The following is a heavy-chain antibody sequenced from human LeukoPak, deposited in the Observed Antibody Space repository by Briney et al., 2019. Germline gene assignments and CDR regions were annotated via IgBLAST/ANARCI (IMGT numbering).Heavy chain of an antibody. CDR2: ISSSSSYI. CDR1: GFTFSSYS. D-gene: IGHD6-13*01. CDR3: ARDGRAAAASDY. V-gene: IGHV3-21*01. J-gene: IGHJ4*02. Sequence: GGSLRLSCAASGFTFSSYSMNWVRQAPGKGLEWVSSISSSSSYIYYADSVKGRFTISRDNAKNSLYLQMNSLRAEDTAVYYCARDGRAAAASDYWGQGTLVTVSS.